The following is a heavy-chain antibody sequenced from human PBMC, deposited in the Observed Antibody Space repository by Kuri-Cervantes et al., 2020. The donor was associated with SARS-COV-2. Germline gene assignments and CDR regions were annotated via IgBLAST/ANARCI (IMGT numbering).Heavy chain of an antibody. CDR3: VRLPPPFKGVVPAH. V-gene: IGHV4-39*01. D-gene: IGHD2-8*01. J-gene: IGHJ4*02. CDR2: IYYTGST. CDR1: GDSISSSAFY. Sequence: SETLSLTCTVSGDSISSSAFYWGWIRQPPGKGLEWIAKIYYTGSTYYNPSLKSRVTISVDTSTNQFSLKLTSVTATDTAMYYCVRLPPPFKGVVPAHWGQGTLVTVSS.